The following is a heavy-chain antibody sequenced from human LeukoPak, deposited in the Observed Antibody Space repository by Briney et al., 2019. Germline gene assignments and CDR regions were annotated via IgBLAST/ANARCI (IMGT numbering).Heavy chain of an antibody. Sequence: SETLSLTCTVSGGSISNYYWSWIRQPPGKGLEWIGYIYYSGSTNYNPSLRSRVTISVDTSKNQFSLKLSSMTAADTALYYCTRGRSIVMVNAWGQGTLVTVSS. J-gene: IGHJ5*02. CDR2: IYYSGST. CDR3: TRGRSIVMVNA. V-gene: IGHV4-59*08. CDR1: GGSISNYY. D-gene: IGHD2-21*01.